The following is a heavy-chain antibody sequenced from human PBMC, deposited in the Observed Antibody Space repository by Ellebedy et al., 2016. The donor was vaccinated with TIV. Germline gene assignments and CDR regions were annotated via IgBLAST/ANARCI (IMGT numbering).Heavy chain of an antibody. Sequence: SETLSLTCTVSGGSISSYYWSWIRQPPGKGLEWIGYIYYSGSTNYNPSLKSRVTISVDTSKNQFSLKLSSVTAADTAVYYCAGRPGGMVVPAADHWFDPWGQGTLVTVSS. CDR1: GGSISSYY. V-gene: IGHV4-59*08. D-gene: IGHD2-2*01. CDR2: IYYSGST. CDR3: AGRPGGMVVPAADHWFDP. J-gene: IGHJ5*02.